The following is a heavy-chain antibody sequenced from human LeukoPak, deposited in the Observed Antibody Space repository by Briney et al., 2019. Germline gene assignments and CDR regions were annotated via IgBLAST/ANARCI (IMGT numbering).Heavy chain of an antibody. CDR2: IKQDGSEK. Sequence: PGGSLRLSCADSGFTFSSYWMSWVRQAPGKGLEWVANIKQDGSEKYYVDSVKGRFTISRDNAKNSLYLQMNSLRAEDTAVYYCARGPGQQPDPYYYYYMDVWGKGTTVTVSS. J-gene: IGHJ6*03. D-gene: IGHD6-13*01. CDR1: GFTFSSYW. CDR3: ARGPGQQPDPYYYYYMDV. V-gene: IGHV3-7*01.